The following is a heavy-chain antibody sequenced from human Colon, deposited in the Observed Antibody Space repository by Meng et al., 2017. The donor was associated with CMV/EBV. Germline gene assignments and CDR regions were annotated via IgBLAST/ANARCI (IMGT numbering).Heavy chain of an antibody. CDR3: ARDRVVTPLFTSYYYGMDV. D-gene: IGHD2-21*02. Sequence: LSLTCTVSGGSISSYYWSWIRQPPGKGLEWISYINSRGSTTSYADSVKGRFTVSRDNANSSLFLQLNSLRAEDTAVYYCARDRVVTPLFTSYYYGMDVWGQGTTVTVSS. CDR2: INSRGSTT. V-gene: IGHV3-11*04. J-gene: IGHJ6*02. CDR1: GGSISSYY.